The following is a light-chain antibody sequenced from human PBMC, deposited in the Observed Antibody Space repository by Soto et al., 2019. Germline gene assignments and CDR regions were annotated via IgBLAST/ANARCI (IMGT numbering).Light chain of an antibody. Sequence: EIVLTQSPATLSLSPGERATLSCRASQSVSSYLAWYQQKPGQAPRLLIYDASNRATGIPARFRGSGSGTDFPLTISCLEPEDFAVYYCQQRTNSPPVTFGGGTKVEI. V-gene: IGKV3-11*01. CDR2: DAS. J-gene: IGKJ4*01. CDR3: QQRTNSPPVT. CDR1: QSVSSY.